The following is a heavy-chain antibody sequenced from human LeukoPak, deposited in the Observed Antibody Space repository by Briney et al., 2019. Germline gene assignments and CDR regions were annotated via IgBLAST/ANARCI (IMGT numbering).Heavy chain of an antibody. Sequence: SETLSLTCTGSGGSISSSSHYWGWIRQPPGKGLEWIGSIYYSGKTYYNPSLKSRVTISVDTSKNQLSVKLYSVTAADTAVYYCARGRYSSSPIYWGQGTLVTVSS. CDR2: IYYSGKT. CDR1: GGSISSSSHY. CDR3: ARGRYSSSPIY. D-gene: IGHD6-13*01. J-gene: IGHJ4*02. V-gene: IGHV4-39*07.